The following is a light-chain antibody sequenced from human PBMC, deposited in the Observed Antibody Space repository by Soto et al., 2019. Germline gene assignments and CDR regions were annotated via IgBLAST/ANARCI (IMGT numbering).Light chain of an antibody. CDR1: QSVDNN. Sequence: EIVVTQSPATLSVSPGERATLSCRASQSVDNNLAWYQQQPGQAPRLLVYAASTRATGLPAKYSGSGSGTEFTLTISSLQSEDFAVYYCQQYNDWPQTFGQGTKVEIK. CDR2: AAS. CDR3: QQYNDWPQT. V-gene: IGKV3-15*01. J-gene: IGKJ1*01.